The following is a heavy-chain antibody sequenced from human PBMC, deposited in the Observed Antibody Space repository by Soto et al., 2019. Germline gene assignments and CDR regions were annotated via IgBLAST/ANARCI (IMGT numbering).Heavy chain of an antibody. CDR2: ISYDGSDK. J-gene: IGHJ4*02. CDR3: ARDYYKYYDSSGYYRSPAY. D-gene: IGHD3-22*01. V-gene: IGHV3-30-3*01. CDR1: GFTFNSYS. Sequence: SLRLSCAASGFTFNSYSMHWFRQAPNKGLEWVALISYDGSDKDYADSVKGRFTISRDNSRNTLFPQMNSLRAEDTAVYYCARDYYKYYDSSGYYRSPAYWGQGTLVTVSS.